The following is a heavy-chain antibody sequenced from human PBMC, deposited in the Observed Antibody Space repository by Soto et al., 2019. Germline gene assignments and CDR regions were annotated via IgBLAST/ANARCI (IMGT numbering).Heavy chain of an antibody. V-gene: IGHV3-23*01. CDR3: ARTSYSSSSRNFDY. CDR1: GFTFSSYA. Sequence: GGSVRLSCAASGFTFSSYAMSWVRQALGKGLEWVSTISASGGSTYYVDSVKGRFTISRDNAKNTLYLEMNSLRAEDTAVYYCARTSYSSSSRNFDYWGQGTLVTVSS. CDR2: ISASGGST. J-gene: IGHJ4*02. D-gene: IGHD6-13*01.